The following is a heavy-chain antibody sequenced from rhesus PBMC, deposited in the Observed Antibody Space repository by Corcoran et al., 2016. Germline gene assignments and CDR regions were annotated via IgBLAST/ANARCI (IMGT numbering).Heavy chain of an antibody. CDR2: IYGSGSSN. CDR3: ASESTNYAHFDY. CDR1: GGSISSSY. D-gene: IGHD2-39*01. V-gene: IGHV4-169*02. Sequence: QLQLQVSGPGLVKPSETLSVTCAGSGGSISSSYWSWLRQTPGKLLEWIGSIYGSGSSNNYNPALKSRGTLSVDTSKNQLALKLSSVTAAVTAVYYCASESTNYAHFDYWGQGVLVTVSS. J-gene: IGHJ4*01.